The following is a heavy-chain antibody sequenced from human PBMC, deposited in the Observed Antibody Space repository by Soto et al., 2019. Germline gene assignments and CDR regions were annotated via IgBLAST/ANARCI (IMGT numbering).Heavy chain of an antibody. D-gene: IGHD6-13*01. V-gene: IGHV1-69*01. Sequence: QVQLVQSGAEVQKPGSSGMVSCKASGGTFSSYAISWVRQAPGQGLEWMGGIIPIFGTENYAQKFQGRVTISADESTSTAYMELSSLRSEDTAVYYCARDRIAGSKYYYGMDVWGHGNTVTVSS. CDR3: ARDRIAGSKYYYGMDV. CDR1: GGTFSSYA. CDR2: IIPIFGTE. J-gene: IGHJ6*02.